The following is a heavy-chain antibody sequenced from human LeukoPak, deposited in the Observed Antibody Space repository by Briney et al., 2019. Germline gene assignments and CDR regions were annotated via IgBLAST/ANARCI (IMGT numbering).Heavy chain of an antibody. V-gene: IGHV1-18*01. CDR2: ISAYNGNT. D-gene: IGHD3-22*01. Sequence: GASVKVSCKASGYTFTSYGISWVRQAPGQGLEWMGWISAYNGNTNYAQKLQGRVTMTRDTSISTAYMELSRLRSDDTAVYYCARGSTYYYDSSGYPDAFDIWGQGTMVTVSS. CDR1: GYTFTSYG. CDR3: ARGSTYYYDSSGYPDAFDI. J-gene: IGHJ3*02.